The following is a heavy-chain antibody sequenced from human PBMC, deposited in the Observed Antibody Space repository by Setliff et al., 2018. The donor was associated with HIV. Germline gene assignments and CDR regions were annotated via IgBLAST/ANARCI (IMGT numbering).Heavy chain of an antibody. CDR2: IYSGGTT. J-gene: IGHJ6*03. V-gene: IGHV3-53*01. Sequence: GGSLRLSCAASGFTVSRYYMSWVRQAPGKGLEWVSIIYSGGTTYYADSVKGRFTVSRDNAKNSLYLQMNSLRAEDTALYYCVREDIVTTGGRLDYYMDVWGKGTTVTVSS. CDR3: VREDIVTTGGRLDYYMDV. D-gene: IGHD5-12*01. CDR1: GFTVSRYY.